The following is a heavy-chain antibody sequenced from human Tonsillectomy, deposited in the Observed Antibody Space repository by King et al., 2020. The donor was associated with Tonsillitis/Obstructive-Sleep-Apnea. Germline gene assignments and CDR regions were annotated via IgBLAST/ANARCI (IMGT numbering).Heavy chain of an antibody. CDR3: ASVDSSGSHFDY. CDR2: IGAYNANT. D-gene: IGHD6-19*01. CDR1: GYTFTSYG. J-gene: IGHJ4*02. Sequence: QLQLVQSGAEVKKPGASVKVSCKASGYTFTSYGISWVRQAPGQGLEWMGWIGAYNANTNYAQKLQCRVTMTTDTSTSTAYMELRSLRSDDTAVYYCASVDSSGSHFDYWGQGTLVTVSS. V-gene: IGHV1-18*01.